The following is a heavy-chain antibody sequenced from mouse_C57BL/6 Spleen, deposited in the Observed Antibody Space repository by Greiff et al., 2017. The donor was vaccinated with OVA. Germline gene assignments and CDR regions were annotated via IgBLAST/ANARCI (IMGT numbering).Heavy chain of an antibody. D-gene: IGHD2-4*01. Sequence: EVKVVESGGGLVKPGGSLKLSCAASGFTFSDYGMHWVRQAPEKGLEWVAYISSGSSTIYYADTVKGRFTISRDNAKNTLFLQVTSLRSEDTAMYDCAMDDYEAWFAYWGQGTLVTVSA. J-gene: IGHJ3*01. CDR2: ISSGSSTI. V-gene: IGHV5-17*01. CDR1: GFTFSDYG. CDR3: AMDDYEAWFAY.